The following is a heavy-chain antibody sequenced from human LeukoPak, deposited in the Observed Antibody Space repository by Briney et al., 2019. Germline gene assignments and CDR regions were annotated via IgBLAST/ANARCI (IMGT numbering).Heavy chain of an antibody. V-gene: IGHV3-21*01. CDR2: ISGSGGGT. J-gene: IGHJ5*02. CDR3: ARQLELGWFDP. D-gene: IGHD1-1*01. Sequence: GGSLRLSCAASGFTFSNYGMNWVRQAPGKGLEWVSAISGSGGGTFYADSVKGRFTISRDNAKNSLYLQMNSLRAEDTAVYYCARQLELGWFDPWGQGTLVTVSS. CDR1: GFTFSNYG.